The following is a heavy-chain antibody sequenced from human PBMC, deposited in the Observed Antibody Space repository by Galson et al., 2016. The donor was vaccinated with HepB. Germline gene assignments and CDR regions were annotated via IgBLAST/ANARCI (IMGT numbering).Heavy chain of an antibody. CDR1: GFTFSSYG. D-gene: IGHD2-15*01. CDR2: ISGSGGNT. J-gene: IGHJ4*02. CDR3: AKIKGRWVADY. V-gene: IGHV3-23*01. Sequence: SLRLSCAASGFTFSSYGMSWVRQAPRKGLEWVSGISGSGGNTYYADSVKGRFTISRDNSKNTLYLQMNSLRAEDTAVYYCAKIKGRWVADYWGQGTLVTVS.